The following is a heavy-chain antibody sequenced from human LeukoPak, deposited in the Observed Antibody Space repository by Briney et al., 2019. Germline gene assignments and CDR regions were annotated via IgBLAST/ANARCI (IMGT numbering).Heavy chain of an antibody. Sequence: GGSLRLSCAASGFTFSSYAMSWVRQAPGKGLEWVSAISGSGGSTYYADSVKGRFTISRDNSKNTLYLQMNSLRAEGTAVYYCAKDPSSYGPPPMDVWGQGTTVTVSS. D-gene: IGHD5-18*01. V-gene: IGHV3-23*01. CDR1: GFTFSSYA. CDR3: AKDPSSYGPPPMDV. J-gene: IGHJ6*02. CDR2: ISGSGGST.